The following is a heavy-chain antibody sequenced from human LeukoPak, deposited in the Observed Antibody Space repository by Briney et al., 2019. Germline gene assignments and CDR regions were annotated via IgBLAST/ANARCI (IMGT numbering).Heavy chain of an antibody. V-gene: IGHV3-21*01. Sequence: GGSLRLSCAASGFTFSSYSMNWVRQAPGMGLEWVSSISSSSSYIYYADSVKGRFTISRDNAKNSLYLQMNSLRAEDTAVYYCARASGDYYDSSGYQGTYYFDYWGQGTLVTVSS. CDR1: GFTFSSYS. J-gene: IGHJ4*02. CDR3: ARASGDYYDSSGYQGTYYFDY. CDR2: ISSSSSYI. D-gene: IGHD3-22*01.